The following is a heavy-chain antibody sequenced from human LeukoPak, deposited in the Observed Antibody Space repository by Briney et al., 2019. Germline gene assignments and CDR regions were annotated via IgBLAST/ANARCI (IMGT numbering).Heavy chain of an antibody. CDR1: GFTFSSYS. J-gene: IGHJ4*02. Sequence: GGSLRLSCAASGFTFSSYSMSWVRQAPGKGLEWVANMKQDGSEKYYVDSVKGRFTISRDNAKNLLYLQMNSLRAEDTAVYYCASLHLAYNWKDYWGQGTLVTVSS. D-gene: IGHD1-20*01. V-gene: IGHV3-7*02. CDR3: ASLHLAYNWKDY. CDR2: MKQDGSEK.